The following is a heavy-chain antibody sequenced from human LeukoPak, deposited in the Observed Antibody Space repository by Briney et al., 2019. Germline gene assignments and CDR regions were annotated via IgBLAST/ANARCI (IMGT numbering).Heavy chain of an antibody. CDR3: AREEVITYSSSWYGVYYFDY. D-gene: IGHD6-13*01. J-gene: IGHJ4*02. V-gene: IGHV4-61*02. CDR2: IHTSGST. CDR1: GGPISSGRYY. Sequence: PSETLSLTCTVSGGPISSGRYYWSWIRQPAGEGLEWIGRIHTSGSTNYNPSLKSRVTISVDTSKNQFSLKLGSVTAADTAVYYCAREEVITYSSSWYGVYYFDYWGQGTLVTVSS.